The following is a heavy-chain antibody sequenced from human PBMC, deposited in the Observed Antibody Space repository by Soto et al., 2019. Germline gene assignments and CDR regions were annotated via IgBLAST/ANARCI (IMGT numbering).Heavy chain of an antibody. CDR3: ATGRGADNY. CDR1: SESFSASY. CDR2: INDSGST. V-gene: IGHV4-34*01. J-gene: IGHJ4*02. D-gene: IGHD3-10*01. Sequence: SETLSLTCAIYSESFSASYWSWIRQTPGKGLEWLGEINDSGSTQYNPSLQGRLSISVDTSNNQFSVILRSVTAADTAVYYCATGRGADNYWGQGTLVTSPQ.